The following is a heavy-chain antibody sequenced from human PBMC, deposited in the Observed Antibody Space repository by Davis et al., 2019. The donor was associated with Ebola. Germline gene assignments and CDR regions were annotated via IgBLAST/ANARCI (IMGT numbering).Heavy chain of an antibody. CDR2: TMPSGGIT. CDR3: ARGSPIEISVFDP. CDR1: EYTFTCYY. V-gene: IGHV1-46*01. J-gene: IGHJ5*02. Sequence: AASVKVSCKASEYTFTCYYLHWVRQAPGQGLEWMAITMPSGGITSYAQQFQGRVTMTRDTSTSTVYMELSSLTSEDTAVYYCARGSPIEISVFDPWGQGTLVTVSS. D-gene: IGHD2/OR15-2a*01.